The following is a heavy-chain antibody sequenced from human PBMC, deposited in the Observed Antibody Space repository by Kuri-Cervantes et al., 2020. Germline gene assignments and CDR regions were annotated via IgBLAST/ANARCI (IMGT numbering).Heavy chain of an antibody. CDR2: ISGSGGST. CDR3: AKAAQVGIVVAGTDFDH. D-gene: IGHD6-19*01. J-gene: IGHJ4*02. Sequence: GESLKTSCAASEFTFSRHGMTWVRQAPGKGLEWVSGISGSGGSTFYADSVKGRFTISRDNAKNSLYLQMNSLRAEDTALYYCAKAAQVGIVVAGTDFDHWGQGTLVTVSS. CDR1: EFTFSRHG. V-gene: IGHV3-23*01.